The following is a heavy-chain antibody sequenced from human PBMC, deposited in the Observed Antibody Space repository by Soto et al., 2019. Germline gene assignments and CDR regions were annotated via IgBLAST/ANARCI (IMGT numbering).Heavy chain of an antibody. J-gene: IGHJ5*02. V-gene: IGHV4-59*01. CDR1: GGSLTTYY. CDR2: IYDSGST. Sequence: QVQLQESGPGLVKPSETLSLTCTVSGGSLTTYYWGWIRQPPGKGLEWIGNIYDSGSTNYNPSLKXRXTXXLDTSKNQFSLKLSSVTAADTDIYYRGRGRTPGLPWGKGTLVTVSA. CDR3: GRGRTPGLP. D-gene: IGHD2-15*01.